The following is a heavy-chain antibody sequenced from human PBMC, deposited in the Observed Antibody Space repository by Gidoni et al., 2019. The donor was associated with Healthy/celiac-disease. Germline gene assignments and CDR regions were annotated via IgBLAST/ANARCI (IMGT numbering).Heavy chain of an antibody. D-gene: IGHD3-16*01. V-gene: IGHV3-23*01. CDR2: ISGSGGST. J-gene: IGHJ4*02. CDR1: GFTFSSYA. CDR3: AKVGVLYYFDY. Sequence: EVQLLESGGGLVKPGGSLRLSCAASGFTFSSYAMGWVRQAPGKGLEWVSAISGSGGSTYYADAVKGRFTISRENSKNTLYLQMNSLRAEDTAVYYCAKVGVLYYFDYWGQGTLVTVSS.